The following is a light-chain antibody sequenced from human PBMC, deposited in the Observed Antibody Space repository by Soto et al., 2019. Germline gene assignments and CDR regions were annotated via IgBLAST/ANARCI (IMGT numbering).Light chain of an antibody. J-gene: IGKJ4*01. Sequence: IQMTQSPSSLFASVGGVVTITCRASQGIRNDLGWYHQKPGKAPKLLIYAASSLQSEVPSRFSGSGSGTDFTLTISSLQPEDFATYYCQQSYSTLTIGGGTKVDIK. CDR1: QGIRND. V-gene: IGKV1-39*01. CDR2: AAS. CDR3: QQSYSTLT.